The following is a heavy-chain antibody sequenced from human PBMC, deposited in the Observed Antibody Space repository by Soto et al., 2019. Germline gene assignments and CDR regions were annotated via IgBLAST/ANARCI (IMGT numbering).Heavy chain of an antibody. Sequence: EVQLLESGGGLVQPGGSLRLSCAASGFTFSSYAMSWVRQAPGKGLEWVSAIGGRGDSTYYADSVKGRFTISRDNSRDTLYLQMNSLRGEDTAVYYCAEDLINVYNCGGPLTYWGQGTLVTVSS. CDR2: IGGRGDST. D-gene: IGHD1-20*01. CDR3: AEDLINVYNCGGPLTY. V-gene: IGHV3-23*01. CDR1: GFTFSSYA. J-gene: IGHJ4*02.